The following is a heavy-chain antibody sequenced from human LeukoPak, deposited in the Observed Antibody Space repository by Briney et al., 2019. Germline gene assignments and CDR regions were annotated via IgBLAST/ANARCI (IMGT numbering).Heavy chain of an antibody. J-gene: IGHJ4*02. CDR1: GGSISSDGYY. CDR2: IYYSGST. CDR3: AREGVAGYFDY. V-gene: IGHV4-31*03. Sequence: SETLSLTCTVSGGSISSDGYYWSWIRQHPGKGLEWIGYIYYSGSTYYNPSLKSRVTISVDTSKNQFSLKLSSVTAADTAVYYCAREGVAGYFDYWGQGTLITVSS. D-gene: IGHD6-19*01.